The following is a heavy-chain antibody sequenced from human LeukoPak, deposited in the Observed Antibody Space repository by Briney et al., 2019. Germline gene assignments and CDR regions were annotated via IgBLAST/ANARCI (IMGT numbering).Heavy chain of an antibody. CDR2: INPNSGGT. CDR1: GYTFTGYY. D-gene: IGHD4-11*01. J-gene: IGHJ5*02. Sequence: ASVKVSCKASGYTFTGYYMHWVRQALGQGLEWMGWINPNSGGTNYAQKFQGRVTMTRDTSISTAYMELSRLRSDDTAVYYCARDPHYSNYGNNWFDPWGQGTLVTVSS. CDR3: ARDPHYSNYGNNWFDP. V-gene: IGHV1-2*02.